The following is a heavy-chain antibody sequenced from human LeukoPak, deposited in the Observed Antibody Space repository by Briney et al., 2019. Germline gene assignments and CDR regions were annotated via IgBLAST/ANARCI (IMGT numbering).Heavy chain of an antibody. Sequence: GGSLRLSCAASGFTFSSYAMSRVRQAPGKGLEWVSAISGSGGSTYYADSVKGWFTISRDNSKNTLYLQMNSLRAEDTAVYYCAKDMERAAGTDWFDPWGQGTLVTVSS. CDR3: AKDMERAAGTDWFDP. CDR2: ISGSGGST. V-gene: IGHV3-23*01. CDR1: GFTFSSYA. D-gene: IGHD6-13*01. J-gene: IGHJ5*02.